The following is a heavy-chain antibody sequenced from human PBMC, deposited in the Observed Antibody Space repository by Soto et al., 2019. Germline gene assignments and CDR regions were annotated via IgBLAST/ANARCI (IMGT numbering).Heavy chain of an antibody. CDR1: GYSFTSYW. CDR3: ARHLTGGDCCMDV. CDR2: IYPGDSDT. Sequence: GEPLKISCKGSGYSFTSYWTGWVRQMPGKGLEWMGIIYPGDSDTRYSPSFQGQVTISADKSISTAYLQWSSLKASDTAMYYCARHLTGGDCCMDVWGQGTTVTVSS. J-gene: IGHJ6*02. D-gene: IGHD2-21*02. V-gene: IGHV5-51*01.